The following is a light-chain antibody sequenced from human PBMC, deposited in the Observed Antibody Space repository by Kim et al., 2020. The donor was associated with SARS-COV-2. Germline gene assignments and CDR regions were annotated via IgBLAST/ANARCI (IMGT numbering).Light chain of an antibody. CDR3: CSYAGGYTQVA. J-gene: IGLJ2*01. CDR2: DVS. V-gene: IGLV2-11*01. CDR1: SSDVGGYNY. Sequence: QSVTISCTGTSSDVGGYNYVSWYQQYPGKAPKLMIYDVSRRPSGVPDRFSGSKSGNTASLTISGLQAEDEAEYYCCSYAGGYTQVAFGGGTKLTVL.